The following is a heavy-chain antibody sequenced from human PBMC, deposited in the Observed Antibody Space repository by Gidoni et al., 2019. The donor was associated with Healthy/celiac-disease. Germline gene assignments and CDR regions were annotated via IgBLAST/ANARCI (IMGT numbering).Heavy chain of an antibody. D-gene: IGHD3-10*01. V-gene: IGHV4-30-4*01. CDR3: ARVGYYYGSGSYYDY. J-gene: IGHJ4*02. CDR1: GGSISRCEYY. Sequence: QVQLQESGPGLVKPSQTLSLTCTVSGGSISRCEYYWSWSRQPPGKGLEWIGYVYYRGSTYYHPYLKSRVTIAVDTSKNQVSLKLSSVTAADTAVYYCARVGYYYGSGSYYDYWGQGTLVTVSS. CDR2: VYYRGST.